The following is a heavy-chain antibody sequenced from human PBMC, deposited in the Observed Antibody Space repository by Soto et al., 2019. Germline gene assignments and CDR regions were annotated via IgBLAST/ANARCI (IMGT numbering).Heavy chain of an antibody. CDR1: GGSISSGGYY. CDR2: IYYSGST. Sequence: QVQLQESGPGLVKPSQTLSLTCTVSGGSISSGGYYWSWIRQHPGKGLEWIGYIYYSGSTYYNPSLQSRVTISVDTSKNQFSLKLSSVTAADTAVYYCARSSIAAAGTRNYYYYYGMDVWGQGTTVTVSS. J-gene: IGHJ6*02. V-gene: IGHV4-31*03. D-gene: IGHD6-13*01. CDR3: ARSSIAAAGTRNYYYYYGMDV.